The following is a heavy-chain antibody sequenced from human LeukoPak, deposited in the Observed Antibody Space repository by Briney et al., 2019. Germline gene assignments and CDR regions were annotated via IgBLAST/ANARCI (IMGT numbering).Heavy chain of an antibody. CDR3: AGLSSIAARPDWFDP. CDR2: INTNGRST. Sequence: GGSVTVSCTASGNTFTSYSMHWVRQAPGQGLEWIAGINTNGRSTNYEKTVKGRVTMTSDTSISTLYMEVNSLTADDTAMYYCAGLSSIAARPDWFDPWGQGTLVTVSS. J-gene: IGHJ5*02. D-gene: IGHD6-6*01. CDR1: GNTFTSYS. V-gene: IGHV1-2*02.